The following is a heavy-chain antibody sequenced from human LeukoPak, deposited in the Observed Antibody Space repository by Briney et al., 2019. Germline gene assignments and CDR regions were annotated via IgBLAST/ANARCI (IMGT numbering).Heavy chain of an antibody. J-gene: IGHJ4*02. CDR1: GYTFTAYY. CDR3: ASVYNSGWNFHY. D-gene: IGHD6-19*01. Sequence: ASVKVSCKASGYTFTAYYLHWLRQAPGQGLECMGWINPNTGGTNYAQKFQGRVTMTRDTSISTAYIELSRLKSADTAVYSCASVYNSGWNFHYWGQGTLVTVSS. CDR2: INPNTGGT. V-gene: IGHV1-2*02.